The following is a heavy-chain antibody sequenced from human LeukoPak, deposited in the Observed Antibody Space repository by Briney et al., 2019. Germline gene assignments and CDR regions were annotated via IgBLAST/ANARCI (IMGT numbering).Heavy chain of an antibody. D-gene: IGHD3-10*02. V-gene: IGHV3-48*03. CDR1: GFTFSNFD. Sequence: GGSLRLSCAASGFTFSNFDLSWVRQAPGKGLEWVSYISSSGSTIYYADSVKGRFTISRDNAKNSLYLQMNSLRAEDTAVYYCAELGITMIGGVWGKGTTVTISS. CDR2: ISSSGSTI. CDR3: AELGITMIGGV. J-gene: IGHJ6*04.